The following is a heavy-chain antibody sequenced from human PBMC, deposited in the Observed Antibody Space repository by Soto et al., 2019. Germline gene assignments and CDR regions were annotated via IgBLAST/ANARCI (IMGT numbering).Heavy chain of an antibody. CDR2: IYYSGST. D-gene: IGHD6-13*01. CDR3: AGSADWGIAAAGTRIYYYGMDV. Sequence: QLQLQESGPGLVKPSETLSLTCTVSGGSISSSSYYWGWIRQPPGKGLEWIGSIYYSGSTYYNPSLKSRVTISVDTSKNQFSLKLSSVTAADTAVYYCAGSADWGIAAAGTRIYYYGMDVWGQGTTVTVSS. V-gene: IGHV4-39*01. CDR1: GGSISSSSYY. J-gene: IGHJ6*02.